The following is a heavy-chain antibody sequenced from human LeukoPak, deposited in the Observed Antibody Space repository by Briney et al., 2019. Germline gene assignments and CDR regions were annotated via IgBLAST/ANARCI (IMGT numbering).Heavy chain of an antibody. J-gene: IGHJ4*02. CDR2: ISGSGGST. CDR1: GSTFSSYA. V-gene: IGHV3-23*01. Sequence: SGGVLRLSCAASGSTFSSYAMSWVRQAPGKGLEWVSAISGSGGSTYYADSVKGRFTISRDNSKNTLYLQMNSLRAEDTAVYYCAKKRGLLWFGELHYWGQGTLVTVSS. CDR3: AKKRGLLWFGELHY. D-gene: IGHD3-10*01.